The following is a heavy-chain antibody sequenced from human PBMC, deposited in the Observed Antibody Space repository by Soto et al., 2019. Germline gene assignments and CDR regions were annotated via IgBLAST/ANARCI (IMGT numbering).Heavy chain of an antibody. Sequence: TLSLTWAVSGGSISSDGYSWSWIRQPPGKGLEWIGYIYHSGSTYYNPSLKSRVTISVDRSKNQFSLKLSSVTAADTAVYYCASSHAGAHITAAVHWGQGTLVTVSS. CDR1: GGSISSDGYS. CDR3: ASSHAGAHITAAVH. V-gene: IGHV4-30-2*01. J-gene: IGHJ4*02. CDR2: IYHSGST. D-gene: IGHD6-13*01.